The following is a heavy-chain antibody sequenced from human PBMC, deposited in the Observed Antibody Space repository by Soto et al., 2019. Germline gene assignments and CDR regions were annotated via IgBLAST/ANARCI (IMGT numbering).Heavy chain of an antibody. CDR2: IDHTGGI. J-gene: IGHJ4*02. D-gene: IGHD5-12*01. CDR3: ARATIYRPPGE. Sequence: PSETLSLTCAVYGGSFSGYYWSWIRQPPGKGLEWIGEIDHTGGINYNPSLESRVTISVDTSKNQFSLKLSSVTAADTAVYYCARATIYRPPGEWGQGTLVTVFS. CDR1: GGSFSGYY. V-gene: IGHV4-34*01.